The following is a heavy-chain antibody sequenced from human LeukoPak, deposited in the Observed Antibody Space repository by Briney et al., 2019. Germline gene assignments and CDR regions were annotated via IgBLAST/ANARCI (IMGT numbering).Heavy chain of an antibody. Sequence: GASLRLSCSASGFTFSGYAMSWVRQAPGKGLEGVSTISSTGDVTYHADSVKGRFTISRDNSKNTLYLQMTTLRVDDTAIYYCATDYTTCYFPYWGQGTLVTVSS. D-gene: IGHD2/OR15-2a*01. J-gene: IGHJ4*02. V-gene: IGHV3-23*01. CDR2: ISSTGDVT. CDR1: GFTFSGYA. CDR3: ATDYTTCYFPY.